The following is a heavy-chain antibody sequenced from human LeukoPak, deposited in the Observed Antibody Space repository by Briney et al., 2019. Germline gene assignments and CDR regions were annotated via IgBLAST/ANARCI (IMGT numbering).Heavy chain of an antibody. V-gene: IGHV3-73*01. CDR1: GFTFSGSA. D-gene: IGHD1-26*01. J-gene: IGHJ4*02. CDR2: IRSKANSYAT. CDR3: TRSIVGATIDY. Sequence: GGSLRLSCAASGFTFSGSAMHWVRQASGKGLEWVGRIRSKANSYATAYAASVKGRFTISRDDSKSTAYLQMNSLKTEDTAVYYCTRSIVGATIDYWGQGTLVTVSS.